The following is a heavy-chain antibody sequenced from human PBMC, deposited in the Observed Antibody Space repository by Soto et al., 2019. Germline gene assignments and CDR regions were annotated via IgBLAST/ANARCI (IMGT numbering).Heavy chain of an antibody. D-gene: IGHD2-15*01. V-gene: IGHV1-18*01. J-gene: IGHJ5*02. CDR1: GYTFTRSG. CDR3: ARDNTLGSWFDP. CDR2: ISSYNGDT. Sequence: ASVKVSCKASGYTFTRSGISWVRQAPGQGPEWMGWISSYNGDTNYAQTFQGRVTMTTDTSTSTAYMELSSLRSEDTAVYYCARDNTLGSWFDPWGQGTLVTVSS.